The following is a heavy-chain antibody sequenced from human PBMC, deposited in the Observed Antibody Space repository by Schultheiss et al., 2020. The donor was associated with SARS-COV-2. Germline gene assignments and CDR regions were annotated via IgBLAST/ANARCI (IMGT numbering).Heavy chain of an antibody. Sequence: GESLKISCAASGFTFSSYSMNWVRQAPGKGLEWVSSVSSSSGYIYYADSVKGRFTISRDNAKNSLYLQMNSLRAEDTAVYYCARNAARLITRAQFDYWGQGTLVTVSS. CDR2: VSSSSGYI. D-gene: IGHD6-6*01. CDR3: ARNAARLITRAQFDY. J-gene: IGHJ4*02. CDR1: GFTFSSYS. V-gene: IGHV3-21*01.